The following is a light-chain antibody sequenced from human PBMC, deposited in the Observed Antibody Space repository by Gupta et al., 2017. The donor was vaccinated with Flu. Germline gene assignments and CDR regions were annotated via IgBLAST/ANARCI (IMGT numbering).Light chain of an antibody. V-gene: IGKV3-20*01. CDR1: QNINSNY. CDR2: DVS. CDR3: QFYGISPGT. Sequence: GTLALSPGERATLSCRASQNINSNYLAWYQQKPGQAPNLLIYDVSTRATGIPDRFSGSGSGTDFILTIRRLEPEDFAVYYCQFYGISPGTFGQGTKVEIK. J-gene: IGKJ1*01.